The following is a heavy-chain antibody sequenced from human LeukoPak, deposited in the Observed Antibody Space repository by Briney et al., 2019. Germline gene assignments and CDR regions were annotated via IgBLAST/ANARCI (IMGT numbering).Heavy chain of an antibody. CDR2: IIPIFGTA. J-gene: IGHJ5*02. Sequence: ASVKVSCKASGGTFSSYAISWVRQAPGQGLEWMGGIIPIFGTANYAQKFQGRVTITADESTSTAYMELSSLRSEDTAVYYCARAQSIAARQVNWFDPWGQGTLVTVSS. CDR3: ARAQSIAARQVNWFDP. D-gene: IGHD6-6*01. V-gene: IGHV1-69*01. CDR1: GGTFSSYA.